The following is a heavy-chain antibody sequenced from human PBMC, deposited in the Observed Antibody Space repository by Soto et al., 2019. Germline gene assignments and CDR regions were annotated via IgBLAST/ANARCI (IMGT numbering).Heavy chain of an antibody. CDR1: GYTFTSYY. V-gene: IGHV1-2*02. CDR2: INPSGGYT. J-gene: IGHJ6*02. CDR3: ARDKTRYYDSSGYQAYYYYYGMDV. Sequence: ASVKVSCKASGYTFTSYYMNWVRQAPGQGLEWLGIINPSGGYTTYAQKFQGGVTMTRDTSISTAYMELSRLRSDDTAVYYCARDKTRYYDSSGYQAYYYYYGMDVWGQGTTVTVSS. D-gene: IGHD3-22*01.